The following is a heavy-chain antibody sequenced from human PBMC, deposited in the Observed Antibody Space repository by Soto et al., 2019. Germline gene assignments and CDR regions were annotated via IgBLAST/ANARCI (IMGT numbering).Heavy chain of an antibody. CDR2: INPNSGGT. CDR3: ARDLSGGGTVDGMDV. J-gene: IGHJ6*02. V-gene: IGHV1-2*04. D-gene: IGHD2-15*01. CDR1: GYTFTGYY. Sequence: GASVKVSCKASGYTFTGYYMHWVRQAPGQGLEWMGWINPNSGGTNYAQKFQGWVTMTRDTSISTAYMELSRLRSDDTAVYYCARDLSGGGTVDGMDVWGQGTTVTVSS.